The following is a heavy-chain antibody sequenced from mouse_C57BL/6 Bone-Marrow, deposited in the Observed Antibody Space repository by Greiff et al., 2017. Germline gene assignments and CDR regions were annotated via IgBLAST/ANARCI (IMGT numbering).Heavy chain of an antibody. Sequence: VHLVESGPELVKPGASVTISCKASGYTFTDYYINWVKQRPGQGLEWIGWIYPGRGNTKYNEKFKGKATLTVDTSSSTAYMQLSSLTSEDSAVYFCARDWEGWYFDVWGTGTTVTVSS. CDR3: ARDWEGWYFDV. CDR2: IYPGRGNT. J-gene: IGHJ1*03. V-gene: IGHV1-84*01. D-gene: IGHD4-1*01. CDR1: GYTFTDYY.